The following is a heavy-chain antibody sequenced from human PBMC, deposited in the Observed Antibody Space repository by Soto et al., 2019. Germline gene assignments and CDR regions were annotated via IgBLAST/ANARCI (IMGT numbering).Heavy chain of an antibody. V-gene: IGHV4-39*01. D-gene: IGHD6-6*01. Sequence: QLQLQESGPGLVKPSETLSLTCTVSGGSISSSSYYWGWIRQPPGKGLEWIGSIYYSGSTYYNPSLKSRVTISVDPSKNQFSLKLSSVTAADTAVYYCARLSLNIAARPNLDYWGQGTLVTVSS. CDR1: GGSISSSSYY. CDR2: IYYSGST. J-gene: IGHJ4*02. CDR3: ARLSLNIAARPNLDY.